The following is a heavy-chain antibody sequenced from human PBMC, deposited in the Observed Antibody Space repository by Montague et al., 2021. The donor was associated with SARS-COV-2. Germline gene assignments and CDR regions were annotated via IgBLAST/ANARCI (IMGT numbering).Heavy chain of an antibody. Sequence: TLSLTCTVSGGSISSGGYYWSWIRQHPGKGLEWIGYIYYSVSTYYNPSLKSRVTISVDTSKNQFSLKLSSVTAADTAVYYCARASSITIFGVVNQFDYWGQGTLVTVSS. D-gene: IGHD3-3*01. J-gene: IGHJ4*02. CDR3: ARASSITIFGVVNQFDY. CDR2: IYYSVST. V-gene: IGHV4-31*03. CDR1: GGSISSGGYY.